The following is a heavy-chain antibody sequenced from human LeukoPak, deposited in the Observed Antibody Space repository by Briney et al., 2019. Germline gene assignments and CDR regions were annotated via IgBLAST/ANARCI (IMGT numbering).Heavy chain of an antibody. Sequence: GGSLRLSCAASGFTFSSYEMNWVRQAPGKGLEWVSYISSSGSTIYYADSVKGRFTISRDNAKNSLYLQMNSLRAEDTAVYYCARAGYSSTWYSRYFDLWGRGTLVTVSS. CDR3: ARAGYSSTWYSRYFDL. J-gene: IGHJ2*01. CDR1: GFTFSSYE. CDR2: ISSSGSTI. V-gene: IGHV3-48*03. D-gene: IGHD6-13*01.